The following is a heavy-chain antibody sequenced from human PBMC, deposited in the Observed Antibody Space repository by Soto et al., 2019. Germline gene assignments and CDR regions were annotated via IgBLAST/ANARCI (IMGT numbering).Heavy chain of an antibody. CDR2: IKSDGSNI. Sequence: EVQLVESGGGLVQPGGSLRLSCAASGFTFSSYWMHWVRQAPGKGLVWVSRIKSDGSNINYADSVKGRFTISRDNAKNTRYLQMNSLRADDTASYYCARGGFSGSGSFIQGDYWGQGPLVTVSS. CDR3: ARGGFSGSGSFIQGDY. D-gene: IGHD3-10*01. J-gene: IGHJ4*02. V-gene: IGHV3-74*01. CDR1: GFTFSSYW.